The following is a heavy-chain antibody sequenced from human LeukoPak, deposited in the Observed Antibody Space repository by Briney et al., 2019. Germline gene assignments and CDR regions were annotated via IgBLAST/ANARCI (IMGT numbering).Heavy chain of an antibody. Sequence: SETLSLTCAVSADSFSSSRYYWSWIRQPPGKGLEWIGTISYSGSTYYNPSLKSQVTISVDTSKNQFSLKLTSVSAADTAVYFCARLNYYDNSGYYTQPKFDYWGQGTLVTVSS. V-gene: IGHV4-39*01. D-gene: IGHD3-22*01. J-gene: IGHJ4*02. CDR3: ARLNYYDNSGYYTQPKFDY. CDR2: ISYSGST. CDR1: ADSFSSSRYY.